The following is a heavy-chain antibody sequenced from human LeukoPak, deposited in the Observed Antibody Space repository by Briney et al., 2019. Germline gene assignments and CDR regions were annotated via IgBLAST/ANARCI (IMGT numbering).Heavy chain of an antibody. Sequence: GGSLRLSCEASGFTFRSYGMSWVHQAPGKGLEWVSVISGSGRKTDYADSVKGRFTISRDNSKNTLHLQMNSLTAEDTAMYYCAKATGTLGNWGQGTLVTVSS. CDR3: AKATGTLGN. CDR1: GFTFRSYG. J-gene: IGHJ4*02. CDR2: ISGSGRKT. V-gene: IGHV3-23*01. D-gene: IGHD1-1*01.